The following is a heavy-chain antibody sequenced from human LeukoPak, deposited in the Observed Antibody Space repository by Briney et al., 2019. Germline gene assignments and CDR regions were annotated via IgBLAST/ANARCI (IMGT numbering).Heavy chain of an antibody. J-gene: IGHJ6*02. D-gene: IGHD3-10*01. V-gene: IGHV3-7*01. CDR2: IKQDGSDK. CDR3: ASGPRQVRGSGTTGYFGMDV. Sequence: GGSLRLSCAASGFTFSNYWMTWVRQAPGKGLEWVANIKQDGSDKYYVDSVKGRFTISRDNAKNSLHLQMNSLRAEDTAVYYCASGPRQVRGSGTTGYFGMDVWGQGTTVTVSS. CDR1: GFTFSNYW.